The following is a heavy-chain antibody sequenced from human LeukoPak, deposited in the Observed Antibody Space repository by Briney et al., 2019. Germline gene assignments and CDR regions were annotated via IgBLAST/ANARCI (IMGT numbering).Heavy chain of an antibody. CDR3: ARQPYRTGFGQLYYFDY. V-gene: IGHV5-51*01. D-gene: IGHD1-14*01. CDR2: IYPGDSDT. J-gene: IGHJ4*02. CDR1: GYSFTSYW. Sequence: PGESLKISCKGSGYSFTSYWIGWVRQMPGKGLEWMGIIYPGDSDTRYSPSFQGQVTISADKSIGTAYLQWSSLKASDTAMYYCARQPYRTGFGQLYYFDYWGQGTLVTVSS.